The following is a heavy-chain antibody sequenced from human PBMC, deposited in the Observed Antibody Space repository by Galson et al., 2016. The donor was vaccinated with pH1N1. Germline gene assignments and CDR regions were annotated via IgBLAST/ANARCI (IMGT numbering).Heavy chain of an antibody. Sequence: SLRLSCAVSGFTFGRSAMSWVRQAPGKGLEWLSGISASGSGTYYADSVEGRFSISRDSSGNTLYLQMNSLRVDDTATYYCAKHVSGNYYDPGGYGALDYWGQGTLVTVSS. D-gene: IGHD3-22*01. J-gene: IGHJ4*02. CDR2: ISASGSGT. CDR1: GFTFGRSA. CDR3: AKHVSGNYYDPGGYGALDY. V-gene: IGHV3-23*01.